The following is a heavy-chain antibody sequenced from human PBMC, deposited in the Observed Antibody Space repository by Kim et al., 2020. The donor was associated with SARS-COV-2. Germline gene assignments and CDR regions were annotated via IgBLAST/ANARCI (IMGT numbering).Heavy chain of an antibody. Sequence: GGSLRLSCAASGFTFRNSAMSWVRQAPGKGLEWVSGIFGSGSGTYYADSVKGRLTSSRANSKNILYLQMNNLKAEDTAVYYCAKHLHCTGVTFYWYFELWGRGTLVAVS. CDR3: AKHLHCTGVTFYWYFEL. V-gene: IGHV3-23*05. J-gene: IGHJ2*01. CDR2: IFGSGSGT. D-gene: IGHD2-21*01. CDR1: GFTFRNSA.